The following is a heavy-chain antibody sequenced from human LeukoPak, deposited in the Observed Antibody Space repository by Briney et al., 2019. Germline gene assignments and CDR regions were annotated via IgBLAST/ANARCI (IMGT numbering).Heavy chain of an antibody. CDR2: INRDGSEK. CDR3: ARGVTMIRGAVMYPYFFDF. Sequence: GGSLRLSCAASGFTFGDFFMSWVRQAPGKGLEWVANINRDGSEKFHVDSVRGRFTISRDNAKNAPFLQMHSLRADDTAMYFCARGVTMIRGAVMYPYFFDFWGRGTLVTVSS. V-gene: IGHV3-7*03. CDR1: GFTFGDFF. D-gene: IGHD3-10*01. J-gene: IGHJ4*02.